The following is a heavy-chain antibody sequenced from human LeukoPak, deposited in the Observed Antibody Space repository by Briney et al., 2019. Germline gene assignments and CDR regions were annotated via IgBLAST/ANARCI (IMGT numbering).Heavy chain of an antibody. Sequence: PGGSLRLSCAASGFTFSSYNMNWVRQAPGKGLEWVSSISSSSSYIYYADSVKGRFTISRDNSKNTLYLQMNSLRAEDTAVYYCAKGDYYDFDYWGQGTLVTVSS. V-gene: IGHV3-21*04. CDR1: GFTFSSYN. D-gene: IGHD3-10*01. CDR3: AKGDYYDFDY. CDR2: ISSSSSYI. J-gene: IGHJ4*02.